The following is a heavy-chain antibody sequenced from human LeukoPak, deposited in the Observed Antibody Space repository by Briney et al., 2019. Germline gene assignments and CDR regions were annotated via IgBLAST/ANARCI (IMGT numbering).Heavy chain of an antibody. D-gene: IGHD4-23*01. CDR2: INAGNGNT. CDR3: ARASGNPEFDY. J-gene: IGHJ4*02. V-gene: IGHV1-3*01. CDR1: GFTFSSYA. Sequence: GGSLRLSCAASGFTFSSYAMHWVRQAPGQRLEWMGWINAGNGNTKYSQKFQGRVTITRDTSASTAYMELSSLRSEDTAVYYCARASGNPEFDYWGQGTLVTVSS.